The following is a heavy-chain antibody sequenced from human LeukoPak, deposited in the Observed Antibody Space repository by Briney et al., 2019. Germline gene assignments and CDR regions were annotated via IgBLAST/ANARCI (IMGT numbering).Heavy chain of an antibody. V-gene: IGHV3-23*01. J-gene: IGHJ4*02. Sequence: PGGSLRLSCAASGFTFSSYAMGWVRQAPGKGLERVSAISGTGNRTYYADSVKGRFTISRDNSKNTLSLQMNSLRAEDTAVYYCAKGPRTVRFGDRHKGMFDYWGQGTLVTVSS. CDR3: AKGPRTVRFGDRHKGMFDY. CDR1: GFTFSSYA. D-gene: IGHD3-10*01. CDR2: ISGTGNRT.